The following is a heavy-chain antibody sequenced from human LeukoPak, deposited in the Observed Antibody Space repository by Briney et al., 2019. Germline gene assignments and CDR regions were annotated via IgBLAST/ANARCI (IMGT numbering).Heavy chain of an antibody. CDR1: GFTFSSYA. V-gene: IGHV3-30*04. CDR2: ISYDGSNK. J-gene: IGHJ4*02. Sequence: SLRLSCAASGFTFSSYAMHWVRQAPGKGLEWVAVISYDGSNKYYADSVKGRFTISRDNSKNSLYLQMNSLRAEDTAVYYCVGGDYWGQGTLVTVSS. CDR3: VGGDY.